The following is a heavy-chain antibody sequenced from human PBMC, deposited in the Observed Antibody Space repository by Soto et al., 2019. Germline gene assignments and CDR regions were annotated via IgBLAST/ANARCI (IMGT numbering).Heavy chain of an antibody. CDR1: GDSVSSNSAA. Sequence: SPTLSLTCVISGDSVSSNSAAWNWIRQSPSRGLEWLGRTYYRSKWYNDYAVSVKSRITINPDTSKNQFSLQLNSVTPEDTAVYYCAVGYCSSTSCIDAFDIWGQGTMVTVSS. J-gene: IGHJ3*02. V-gene: IGHV6-1*01. D-gene: IGHD2-2*01. CDR3: AVGYCSSTSCIDAFDI. CDR2: TYYRSKWYN.